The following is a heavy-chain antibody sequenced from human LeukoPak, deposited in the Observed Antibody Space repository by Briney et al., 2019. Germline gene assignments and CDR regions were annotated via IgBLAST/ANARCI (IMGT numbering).Heavy chain of an antibody. D-gene: IGHD3-10*01. CDR2: ISYDGSNK. CDR1: GFTFSSYA. J-gene: IGHJ6*02. Sequence: GGSLRLSCAASGFTFSSYAMHWVRQAPGKGLEWVAVISYDGSNKYYADSVKGRFTISRDNSKNTLYLQMNSLRAEDTAVYYCARSLLWFGLASLAYYYGMDVWGQGTTVTVSS. CDR3: ARSLLWFGLASLAYYYGMDV. V-gene: IGHV3-30-3*01.